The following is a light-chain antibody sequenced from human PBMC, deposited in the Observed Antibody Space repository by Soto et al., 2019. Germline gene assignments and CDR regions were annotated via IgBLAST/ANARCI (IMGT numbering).Light chain of an antibody. CDR3: QQYNNWPPWT. Sequence: EVVMTQSPATLSASPGERATVSCRASQSVSSNLAWYQQKPGQAPRLLSYGASTRATGIPARFSGSGSGTEFTLTISSLQSEDFAVYYCQQYNNWPPWTFGQGTKVEIK. V-gene: IGKV3-15*01. J-gene: IGKJ1*01. CDR2: GAS. CDR1: QSVSSN.